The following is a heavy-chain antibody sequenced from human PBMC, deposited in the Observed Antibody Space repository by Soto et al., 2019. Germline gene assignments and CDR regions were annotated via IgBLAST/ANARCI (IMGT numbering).Heavy chain of an antibody. Sequence: QVQLVQSGAEVKKPGSSVKVSCKASGGTFSRYAISWVRQAPGQGLEWMGGIIAIFGTANYAQKFQGRVTITAAEATSTAYMELSSRTSEDAAVYYCSRDIVFGRWYGRDVWGEATTVTVSS. D-gene: IGHD2-15*01. CDR2: IIAIFGTA. J-gene: IGHJ6*04. CDR1: GGTFSRYA. CDR3: SRDIVFGRWYGRDV. V-gene: IGHV1-69*12.